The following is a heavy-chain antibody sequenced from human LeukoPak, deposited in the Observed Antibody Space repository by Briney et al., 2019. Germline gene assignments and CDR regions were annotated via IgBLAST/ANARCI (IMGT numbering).Heavy chain of an antibody. Sequence: GGPLRLSCAVSGFTLRDHYMDWVRQAPGKGLEWVGRSRNKANGYTTEYAASVKGRFTISRDDSKNSLHLQMNSLKTEDTAVYYCARGITGDPHYFDYWGQGTLVTVSS. J-gene: IGHJ4*02. D-gene: IGHD7-27*01. CDR1: GFTLRDHY. CDR3: ARGITGDPHYFDY. V-gene: IGHV3-72*01. CDR2: SRNKANGYTT.